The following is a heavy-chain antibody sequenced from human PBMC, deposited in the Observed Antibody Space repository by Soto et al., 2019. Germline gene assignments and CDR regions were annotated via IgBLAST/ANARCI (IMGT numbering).Heavy chain of an antibody. D-gene: IGHD5-12*01. V-gene: IGHV3-48*02. CDR3: ARDRGRYSGYDSVFDY. Sequence: GGSLRLSCAASGFTFSSYSMNWVRQAPGKGLEWVSYISSSSSTIYYADSVKGRFTISRDNAKNSLYLQMNSLRDEDTAVYYCARDRGRYSGYDSVFDYWGQGTLVTVSS. CDR2: ISSSSSTI. J-gene: IGHJ4*02. CDR1: GFTFSSYS.